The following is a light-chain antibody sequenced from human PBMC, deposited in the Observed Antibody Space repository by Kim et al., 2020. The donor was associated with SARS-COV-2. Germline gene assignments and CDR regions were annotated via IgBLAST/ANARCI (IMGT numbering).Light chain of an antibody. Sequence: VTISCTGGSSNIGAGYDVHWYQQLPGTAPKLLIYGNSNRSSGVPDRFSGSKSGTSASLAITGLQAEDEADYYCQSYDSSLSGSWVFGGGTQLTVL. CDR1: SSNIGAGYD. J-gene: IGLJ3*02. CDR2: GNS. V-gene: IGLV1-40*01. CDR3: QSYDSSLSGSWV.